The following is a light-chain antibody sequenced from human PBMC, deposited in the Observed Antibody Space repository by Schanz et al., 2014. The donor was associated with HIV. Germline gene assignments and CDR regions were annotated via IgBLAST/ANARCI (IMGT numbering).Light chain of an antibody. V-gene: IGKV1-5*03. J-gene: IGKJ2*01. CDR1: QSVDRW. CDR2: RAS. CDR3: QQCVTYPYT. Sequence: DIQMTQSPSNLSASVGDRVTITCRASQSVDRWLAWYQQKPGRAPKLLIYRASNLETGVPSRFSGSGSGTEFTLTISSLQPDDFATYYCQQCVTYPYTFGQGTKLDIK.